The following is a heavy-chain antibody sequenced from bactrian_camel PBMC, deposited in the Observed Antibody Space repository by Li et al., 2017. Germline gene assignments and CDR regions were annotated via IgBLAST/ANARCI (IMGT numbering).Heavy chain of an antibody. J-gene: IGHJ4*01. Sequence: VQLVESGGGLVQPGGSLRLSCAASGFTFSNYAMSWVRQAPGRGLEWVSATNSDGGMPYYADSVKGRFTVSRDNANNTVNLMMNSLKPEDTAMYYCAANFGPYCSGPYLARRANFLGQGTQVTVS. CDR1: GFTFSNYA. V-gene: IGHV3S40*01. D-gene: IGHD2*01. CDR2: TNSDGGMP.